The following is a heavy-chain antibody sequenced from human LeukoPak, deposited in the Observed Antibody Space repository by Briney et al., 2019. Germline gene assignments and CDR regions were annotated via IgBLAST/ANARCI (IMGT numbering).Heavy chain of an antibody. J-gene: IGHJ4*02. CDR1: GFTFSSYW. D-gene: IGHD6-6*01. V-gene: IGHV3-7*01. CDR3: VRDPLAARLIFDY. Sequence: PGGSLRLSCAASGFTFSSYWMSWVRQAPGKGVEWVANIKQDGSEKFYVDSVKGRFTISRDNAKNSLYLQMNSLRVEDTAVYYCVRDPLAARLIFDYWGQGTLVTVSS. CDR2: IKQDGSEK.